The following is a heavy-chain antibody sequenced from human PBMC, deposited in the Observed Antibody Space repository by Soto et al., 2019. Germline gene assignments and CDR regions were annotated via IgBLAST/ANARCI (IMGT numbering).Heavy chain of an antibody. CDR2: IIPVLQTA. CDR3: ARGGSGYTWFNEF. CDR1: GGLFSSYP. D-gene: IGHD3-22*01. V-gene: IGHV1-69*01. Sequence: QEQLVQSGAEVKKPGSSVKVSCKASGGLFSSYPISWVRQVPGQGLEWMGGIIPVLQTAYYTQRFQGRVTIAADECTSTAYMELSSLRSADTAIYYCARGGSGYTWFNEFWGQGTLVTVSS. J-gene: IGHJ4*02.